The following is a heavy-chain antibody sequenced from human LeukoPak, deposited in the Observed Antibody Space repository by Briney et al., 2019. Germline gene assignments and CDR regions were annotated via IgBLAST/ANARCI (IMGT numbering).Heavy chain of an antibody. CDR3: ARVLIAAAGNVY. V-gene: IGHV1-2*06. CDR2: INPNSGGT. CDR1: GYTFTGYY. J-gene: IGHJ4*02. Sequence: ASVKVSCKASGYTFTGYYMHWVRQAPGQGLEWMGRINPNSGGTNYAQKFQGRVTMTRDTSISTAYMELSRLRSDDTAVYYCARVLIAAAGNVYWGQGTLVTVSS. D-gene: IGHD6-13*01.